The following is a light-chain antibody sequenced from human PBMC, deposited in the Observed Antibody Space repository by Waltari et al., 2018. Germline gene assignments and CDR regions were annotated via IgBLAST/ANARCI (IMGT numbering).Light chain of an antibody. J-gene: IGLJ3*02. V-gene: IGLV1-40*01. CDR3: QSYDSSLSGSV. CDR2: GNS. Sequence: QSVLAQPPSVSGAPGQRVTIPCSGSSSNIGAGSDVHCYQHLPGTAPKLLIYGNSNRPSGVPDRFSGSKSGTSASLAITGLQAEDEADYYCQSYDSSLSGSVFGGGTKLTVL. CDR1: SSNIGAGSD.